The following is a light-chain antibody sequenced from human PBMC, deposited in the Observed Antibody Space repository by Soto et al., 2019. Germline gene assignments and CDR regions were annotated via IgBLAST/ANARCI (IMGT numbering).Light chain of an antibody. V-gene: IGKV3-20*01. CDR1: QSLSSSY. Sequence: ENVLTQSPGTLSLSPGERATLSCRASQSLSSSYLAWYQQKPGQAPRLLIYGASSRATGIPDRFSGSGSGTDFTLTISRLEPEDFAVYYCQQFATSPLTFGGGTKVESN. CDR3: QQFATSPLT. CDR2: GAS. J-gene: IGKJ4*01.